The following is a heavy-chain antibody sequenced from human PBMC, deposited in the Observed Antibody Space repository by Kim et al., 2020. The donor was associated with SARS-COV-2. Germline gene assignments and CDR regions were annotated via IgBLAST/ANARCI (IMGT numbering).Heavy chain of an antibody. J-gene: IGHJ4*02. V-gene: IGHV4-31*02. CDR3: ARVDYGDYGEYYFDY. Sequence: PSLKSRVTISVDTSKNQFSLKLSSVTAADTAVYYCARVDYGDYGEYYFDYWGQGTLVTVSS. D-gene: IGHD4-17*01.